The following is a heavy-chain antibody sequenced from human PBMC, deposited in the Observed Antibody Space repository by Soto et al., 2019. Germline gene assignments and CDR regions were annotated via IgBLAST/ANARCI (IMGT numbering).Heavy chain of an antibody. CDR2: IYYSGST. Sequence: QVQLQESGPGLVKPSQTLSLTCTVSGGSISSGDYYWSWIRQPPGKGLEWIGYIYYSGSTYYNPSLEHRVTISVDTSKNQFSLRLSSVTAADTAVYYCARAVYSGSYRVAIYYYYYGMDVWGQGTTVTVSS. J-gene: IGHJ6*02. CDR3: ARAVYSGSYRVAIYYYYYGMDV. V-gene: IGHV4-30-4*01. D-gene: IGHD1-26*01. CDR1: GGSISSGDYY.